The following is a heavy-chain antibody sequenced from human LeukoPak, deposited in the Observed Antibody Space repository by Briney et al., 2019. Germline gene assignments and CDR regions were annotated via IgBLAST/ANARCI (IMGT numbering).Heavy chain of an antibody. CDR3: ARLTFYYYDSSGYYSP. CDR2: IDPSDSYT. D-gene: IGHD3-22*01. J-gene: IGHJ5*02. Sequence: GESLKTSCKGSGYSFTSYWISWVRQMPGKGLEWMGRIDPSDSYTNYNPSFQGHVTISADKSISTAYLQWSSLKATDTAMYYCARLTFYYYDSSGYYSPWGQGTLVTVSS. V-gene: IGHV5-10-1*01. CDR1: GYSFTSYW.